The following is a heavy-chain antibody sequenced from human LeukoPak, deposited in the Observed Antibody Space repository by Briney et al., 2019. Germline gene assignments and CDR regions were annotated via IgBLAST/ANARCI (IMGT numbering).Heavy chain of an antibody. V-gene: IGHV3-48*03. J-gene: IGHJ6*04. CDR2: ISSSGSTI. CDR1: GFTFSSYE. CDR3: AELGITMIGGV. Sequence: PGGSLRLSCAASGFTFSSYEMNWVRQAPGKGLEWVSYISSSGSTIYYADSVKGRFTIARDNAKNSLYLQMNSLRAEDTAVYYCAELGITMIGGVWGKGTTVTISS. D-gene: IGHD3-10*02.